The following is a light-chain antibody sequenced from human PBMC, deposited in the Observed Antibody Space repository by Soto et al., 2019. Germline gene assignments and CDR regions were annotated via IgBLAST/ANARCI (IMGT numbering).Light chain of an antibody. CDR1: QSLVYSNGVTY. CDR2: KVS. J-gene: IGKJ2*01. Sequence: DVVMTQSPLSLAVTLGQPASISCRSSQSLVYSNGVTYLNWFQQRPGQSPRRLIHKVSNRDSGVPDRCSGSASGTDFTLRISRVEAEYVVVYYLMQGSHWPYTFGQGTKLEIK. V-gene: IGKV2-30*01. CDR3: MQGSHWPYT.